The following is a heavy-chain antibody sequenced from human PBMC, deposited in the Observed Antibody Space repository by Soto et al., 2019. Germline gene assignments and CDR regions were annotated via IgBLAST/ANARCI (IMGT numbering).Heavy chain of an antibody. Sequence: SETLSLTCAVYGGSFSGYYWSWIRQPPGKGLEWIGEINHSGSTNYNPSLKSRVTISVDTSKNQFSLKLSSVTAADTAVYYCARKRQLGYCSGGSCYSGLYASYFDYWGQGTLVTVSS. V-gene: IGHV4-34*01. CDR1: GGSFSGYY. CDR3: ARKRQLGYCSGGSCYSGLYASYFDY. CDR2: INHSGST. J-gene: IGHJ4*02. D-gene: IGHD2-15*01.